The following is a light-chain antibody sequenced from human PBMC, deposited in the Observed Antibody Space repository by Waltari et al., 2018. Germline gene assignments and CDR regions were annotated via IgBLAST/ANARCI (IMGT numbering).Light chain of an antibody. V-gene: IGKV3-20*01. CDR1: QTISSSY. CDR2: GAS. CDR3: HQYGTSPPYT. J-gene: IGKJ2*01. Sequence: EIVLTQSPGTLSLSPGARATLSCRASQTISSSYLAWYQQKPGQAPRLLIYGASKRATGIPERFSGSGSGADFTLSISRLEPEDFAVYYCHQYGTSPPYTFGQGTKLEIK.